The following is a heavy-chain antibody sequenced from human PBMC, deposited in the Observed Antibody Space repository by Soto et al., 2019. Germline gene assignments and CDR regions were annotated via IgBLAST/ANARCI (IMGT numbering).Heavy chain of an antibody. Sequence: PSETLSLTCAVYGGSFSGYYWSWIRQPPGKGLEWIGEINHSGSTNYNPSLRSRVTISVDTSKNQFSLKLSSVTAADTAVYYCARYSGYDYGYYGMDVWGQGXTLTVYS. CDR2: INHSGST. CDR3: ARYSGYDYGYYGMDV. D-gene: IGHD5-12*01. CDR1: GGSFSGYY. J-gene: IGHJ6*02. V-gene: IGHV4-34*01.